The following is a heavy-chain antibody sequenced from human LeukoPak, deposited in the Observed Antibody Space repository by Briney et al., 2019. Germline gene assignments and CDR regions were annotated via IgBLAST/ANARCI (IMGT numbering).Heavy chain of an antibody. CDR3: AKFLPTHIVVANYYFDY. CDR1: GFTFSSYA. Sequence: GGSLRLSCAASGFTFSSYAMSWVRQAPGKGLEWVSAISGSGGSTYYADSVKGRFTISRDNSKNTLYLQMNSLRAEDTAVYYCAKFLPTHIVVANYYFDYWGQGTPVTVSS. D-gene: IGHD2-21*01. V-gene: IGHV3-23*01. J-gene: IGHJ4*02. CDR2: ISGSGGST.